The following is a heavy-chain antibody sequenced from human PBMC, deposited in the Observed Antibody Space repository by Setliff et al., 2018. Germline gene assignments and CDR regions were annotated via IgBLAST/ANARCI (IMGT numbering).Heavy chain of an antibody. CDR1: GGSISSYY. Sequence: SETLSLTCTVSGGSISSYYWSWIRQPPGKGLEWIGYIYASGSTNYNPSLKSRVIISVDTSKTQFSVKLSSVTAADTAVYYCARHKSNGSGSYPSLYMDVWGKGIMVTVSS. CDR2: IYASGST. J-gene: IGHJ6*03. V-gene: IGHV4-59*08. CDR3: ARHKSNGSGSYPSLYMDV. D-gene: IGHD3-10*01.